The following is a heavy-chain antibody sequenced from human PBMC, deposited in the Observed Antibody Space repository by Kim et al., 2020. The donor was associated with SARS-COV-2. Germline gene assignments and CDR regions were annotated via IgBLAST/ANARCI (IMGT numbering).Heavy chain of an antibody. J-gene: IGHJ4*02. CDR2: SSIYNGKT. V-gene: IGHV1-18*04. CDR3: ARDIAYSYGHDY. D-gene: IGHD3-16*01. CDR1: GYTFTDYG. Sequence: ASVKVSCKASGYTFTDYGISWLRQAPGQGLEWMGWSSIYNGKTNYAQKFQVRVTMSTDTSTNTAYMELRSLRSDDTAIYYCARDIAYSYGHDYWGQGTLVTVSS.